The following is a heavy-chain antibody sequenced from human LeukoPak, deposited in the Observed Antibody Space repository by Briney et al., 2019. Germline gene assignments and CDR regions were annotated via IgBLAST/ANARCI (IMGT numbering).Heavy chain of an antibody. CDR3: ATGPLDSSAIPPGFDY. V-gene: IGHV1-24*01. CDR2: FDPEDGET. J-gene: IGHJ4*02. Sequence: ASVKVSCKVSGYTLTELSMHWVRQAPGKGLEWMGGFDPEDGETIYAQKFQGRVTMTEDTSTDTAYMELSSLRSEDTAVYYCATGPLDSSAIPPGFDYRGQGTLVTVSS. CDR1: GYTLTELS. D-gene: IGHD3-22*01.